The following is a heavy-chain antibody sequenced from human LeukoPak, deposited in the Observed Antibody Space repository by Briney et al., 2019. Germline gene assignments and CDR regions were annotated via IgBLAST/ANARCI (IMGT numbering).Heavy chain of an antibody. V-gene: IGHV4-39*07. D-gene: IGHD3-22*01. J-gene: IGHJ4*02. Sequence: PSETLSLTCTVSGGSISSSSYYWGWIRQPPGKVLEWIGSIYYSGSTYYNPSLKSRVTISVDTSKNQFSLKLSSVTAADTAVYYCARDRKYYYDSSGYYYTSDFDYWGQGTLVTVSS. CDR3: ARDRKYYYDSSGYYYTSDFDY. CDR2: IYYSGST. CDR1: GGSISSSSYY.